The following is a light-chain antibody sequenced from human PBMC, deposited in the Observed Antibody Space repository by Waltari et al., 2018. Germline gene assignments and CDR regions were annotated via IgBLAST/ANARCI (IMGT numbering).Light chain of an antibody. V-gene: IGKV3-15*01. J-gene: IGKJ5*01. CDR2: GAF. Sequence: EVVMTQSPATLSVSPGERATLSCRASHGISDNLAWYQQKPGQAPRLLIYGAFTRATGIPASFTGSGSGTEFTLTINSLQSEDSAVYYCQQYNRWPPITFGQGTRLEIK. CDR3: QQYNRWPPIT. CDR1: HGISDN.